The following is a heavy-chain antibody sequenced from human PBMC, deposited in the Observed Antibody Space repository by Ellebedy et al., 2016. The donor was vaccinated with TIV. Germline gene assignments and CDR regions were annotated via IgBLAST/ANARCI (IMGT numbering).Heavy chain of an antibody. Sequence: PGGFLRLSCAAPGFTFSSYAMSWVRQAPGKGLEWVSAISGSGGSTYYADSVKGRFTISRDNSKNTLYLQMNSLRAEDTAVYYCAKDSYDSSGPWYFDLWGRGTLVTVSS. CDR2: ISGSGGST. V-gene: IGHV3-23*01. CDR3: AKDSYDSSGPWYFDL. D-gene: IGHD3-22*01. CDR1: GFTFSSYA. J-gene: IGHJ2*01.